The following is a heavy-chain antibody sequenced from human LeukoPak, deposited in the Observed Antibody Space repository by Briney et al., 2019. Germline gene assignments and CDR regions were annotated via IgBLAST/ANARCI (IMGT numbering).Heavy chain of an antibody. Sequence: GASVKVSCKASAYTSTVYYMQWVRQAPGQGLEWMGWINPNSGGTNYAQKFQGRVTMTRDTSISTAYMELSRLRSDDTAVYYCARYSPSYYFDYWGQGTLVTVSS. V-gene: IGHV1-2*02. CDR1: AYTSTVYY. D-gene: IGHD6-13*01. J-gene: IGHJ4*02. CDR3: ARYSPSYYFDY. CDR2: INPNSGGT.